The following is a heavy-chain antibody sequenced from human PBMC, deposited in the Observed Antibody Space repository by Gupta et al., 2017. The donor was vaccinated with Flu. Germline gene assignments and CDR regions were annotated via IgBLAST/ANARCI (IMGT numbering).Heavy chain of an antibody. CDR3: AGSGNYNYYDY. Sequence: GGPIDSYYWSWIRRPQGKRLEWIGYIYHSGSTNDNPYLKSRVTMSVDKSKSQFSLKMTSVTAADTAVYFCAGSGNYNYYDYWGQGTLVTVSS. D-gene: IGHD1-26*01. CDR2: IYHSGST. CDR1: GGPIDSYY. V-gene: IGHV4-59*01. J-gene: IGHJ4*02.